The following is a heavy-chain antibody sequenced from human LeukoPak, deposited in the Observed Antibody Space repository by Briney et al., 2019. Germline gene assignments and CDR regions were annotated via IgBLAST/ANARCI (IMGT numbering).Heavy chain of an antibody. CDR1: RFTFSSYE. CDR2: ITSSGTTM. J-gene: IGHJ4*02. CDR3: ARAGEYCSSTSYYVALY. Sequence: GWSLRLSCATSRFTFSSYEMNWVRQAPGKGLEWVSYITSSGTTMYYADSVKGRFTISRDNARNSLYLQMNILRAEDTATYYCARAGEYCSSTSYYVALYWGRGTLVTVSS. D-gene: IGHD2-2*01. V-gene: IGHV3-48*03.